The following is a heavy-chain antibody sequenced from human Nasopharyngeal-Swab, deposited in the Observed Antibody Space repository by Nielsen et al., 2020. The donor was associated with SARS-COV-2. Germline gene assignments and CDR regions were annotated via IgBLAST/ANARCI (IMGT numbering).Heavy chain of an antibody. V-gene: IGHV1-3*01. Sequence: WVRQAPGQRLEWMGWINAGNGNTKYSQKFQGRVTITRDTSASTAYMELSSLRSEGTAVYYCARHLTNDYYYYGMDVWGQGTTVTVSS. CDR2: INAGNGNT. D-gene: IGHD2-8*01. CDR3: ARHLTNDYYYYGMDV. J-gene: IGHJ6*02.